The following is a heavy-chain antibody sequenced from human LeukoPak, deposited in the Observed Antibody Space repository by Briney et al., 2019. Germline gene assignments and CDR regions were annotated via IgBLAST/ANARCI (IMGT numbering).Heavy chain of an antibody. V-gene: IGHV4-30-2*01. CDR3: GRAARSIYYYGMDV. J-gene: IGHJ6*04. CDR1: GVSISSGGYS. Sequence: SQTLCLTCAVSGVSISSGGYSWGWIRQPPGKGLEWIGYIYHSGSTYYNPSLKSRVTISVDRSKNQFSLKLSSVTAADTAVYYCGRAARSIYYYGMDVWGKGTTVTVSS. CDR2: IYHSGST. D-gene: IGHD2-2*01.